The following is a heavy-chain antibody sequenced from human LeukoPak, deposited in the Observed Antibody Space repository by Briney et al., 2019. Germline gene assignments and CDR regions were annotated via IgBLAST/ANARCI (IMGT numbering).Heavy chain of an antibody. V-gene: IGHV4-59*01. CDR2: IYHSGST. J-gene: IGHJ4*02. CDR3: ARDRGTGIPFDY. Sequence: PSETLSLTCTVSGGSISSYYWSWIRQPPGKGLEWIGYIYHSGSTYYNPSLKSRVTISVDRSKNQFSLKLSSVTAADTAVYYCARDRGTGIPFDYWGQGTLVTVSS. D-gene: IGHD3/OR15-3a*01. CDR1: GGSISSYY.